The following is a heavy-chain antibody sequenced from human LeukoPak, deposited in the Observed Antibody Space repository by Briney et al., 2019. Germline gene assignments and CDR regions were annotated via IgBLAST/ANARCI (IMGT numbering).Heavy chain of an antibody. Sequence: PSETLSLTCTVSGGSISSYYWSWIRQPPGKGLEWIGCICNSGGTNYNPSLKSRVTISVDTSKKQFSLNLSSVTAADTAVYYCAKTGRPNNSGWYRWFDPWGQGTLVTVSS. D-gene: IGHD6-19*01. V-gene: IGHV4-4*09. J-gene: IGHJ5*02. CDR2: ICNSGGT. CDR1: GGSISSYY. CDR3: AKTGRPNNSGWYRWFDP.